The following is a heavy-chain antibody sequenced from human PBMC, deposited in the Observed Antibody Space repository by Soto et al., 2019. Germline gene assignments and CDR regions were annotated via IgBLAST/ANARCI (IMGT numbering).Heavy chain of an antibody. Sequence: PSETLSLTCAVHGGSLSGYYWTWIRQPPGKGLEYIGEINHSGSTNYNPSLKSRVTISADRSKNQLSLNLTSVTAADTAVYYCAKLKNSYYYGMDVWGQGTTVTVSS. CDR3: AKLKNSYYYGMDV. CDR2: INHSGST. V-gene: IGHV4-34*01. J-gene: IGHJ6*02. CDR1: GGSLSGYY.